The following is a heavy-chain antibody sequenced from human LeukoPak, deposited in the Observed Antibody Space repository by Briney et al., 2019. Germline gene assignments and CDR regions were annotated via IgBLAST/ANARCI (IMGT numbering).Heavy chain of an antibody. V-gene: IGHV3-9*01. CDR2: ISWNSGSI. Sequence: PGRSLRLSCAASGFTFDDYAMHWVRQAPGKGLEWVSGISWNSGSIGYADSVKGRFTISRDNAKNSLYLQMNSLRAEDTALYYCAKDLEGLAAFDIWGQGTMVTVSS. CDR3: AKDLEGLAAFDI. J-gene: IGHJ3*02. CDR1: GFTFDDYA.